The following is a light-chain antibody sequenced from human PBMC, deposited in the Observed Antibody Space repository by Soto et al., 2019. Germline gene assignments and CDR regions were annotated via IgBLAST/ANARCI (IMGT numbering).Light chain of an antibody. CDR1: KNDIGVYDF. V-gene: IGLV2-8*01. J-gene: IGLJ1*01. CDR3: KSYAGSNTYV. Sequence: QSVLTQPPSASGSPGQSVTISCTGTKNDIGVYDFVSWYQHHPGKAPRLIIYEVVQRPSGFPDRFSGSKSGNTASLTVSGLQAADEADYFCKSYAGSNTYVFGSGTKV. CDR2: EVV.